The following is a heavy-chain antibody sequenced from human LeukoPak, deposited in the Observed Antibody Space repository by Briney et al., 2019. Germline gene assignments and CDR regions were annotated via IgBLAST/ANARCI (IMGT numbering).Heavy chain of an antibody. CDR2: ISWNSGSI. Sequence: GGSLRLSCAASGFTFSSYAVPWVRQAPGKGLEWVSGISWNSGSIGYADSVKGRFTISRDNAKNSLYLQMNSLRAEDTALYYCAKDMAVTTQGAFDIWGQGTMVTVSS. J-gene: IGHJ3*02. D-gene: IGHD2-21*02. V-gene: IGHV3-9*01. CDR1: GFTFSSYA. CDR3: AKDMAVTTQGAFDI.